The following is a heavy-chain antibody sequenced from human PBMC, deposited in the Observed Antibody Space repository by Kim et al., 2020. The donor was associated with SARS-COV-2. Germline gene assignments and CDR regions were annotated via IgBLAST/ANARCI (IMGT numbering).Heavy chain of an antibody. V-gene: IGHV4-59*08. Sequence: SETLSLTCTVSGGSISSYYWSWIRQPPGKGLEWIGYIYYSGSTNYNPSLKSRVTISVDTSKNQFSLKLSSVTAADTAVYYCARQSPTYYYGSGSYYQKPIYYFDYWGQGTLVTVSS. CDR2: IYYSGST. CDR1: GGSISSYY. CDR3: ARQSPTYYYGSGSYYQKPIYYFDY. J-gene: IGHJ4*02. D-gene: IGHD3-10*01.